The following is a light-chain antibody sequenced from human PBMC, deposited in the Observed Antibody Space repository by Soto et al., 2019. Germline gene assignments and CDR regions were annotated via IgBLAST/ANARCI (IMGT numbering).Light chain of an antibody. J-gene: IGLJ2*01. CDR1: SSDVGGYNY. Sequence: QSVLTQSRSVSGSPGQSVTISCTGTSSDVGGYNYVSWYQQHPGKAPKLMIYDVSKRPSGVPDRFSGSKSCNTASLTISGLQAEDEADYYCCSYADNYVVFGGGTKLTVL. CDR2: DVS. V-gene: IGLV2-11*01. CDR3: CSYADNYVV.